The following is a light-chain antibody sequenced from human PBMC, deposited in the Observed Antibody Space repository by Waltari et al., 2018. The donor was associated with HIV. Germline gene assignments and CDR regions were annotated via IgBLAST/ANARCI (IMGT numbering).Light chain of an antibody. CDR1: ALSRHF. J-gene: IGLJ2*01. Sequence: SYDLTQPPSVSVTPGQTAKIPCSGDALSRHFVSWYRQKPGQAPMMIIFQDVQRPSGIPARVSASTAGTIATLTSSEVEAEDEADYYCQSAHNSHTIFGGGTKRTVL. V-gene: IGLV3-25*03. CDR3: QSAHNSHTI. CDR2: QDV.